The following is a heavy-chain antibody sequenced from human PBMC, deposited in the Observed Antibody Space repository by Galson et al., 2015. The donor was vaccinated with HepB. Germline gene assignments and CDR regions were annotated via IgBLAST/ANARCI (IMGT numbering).Heavy chain of an antibody. V-gene: IGHV3-9*01. CDR1: GFTFDDYA. Sequence: SLRLSCAASGFTFDDYAMHWVRQAPGKGLEWVSGISWNSGSIGYADSVKGRFTISRDNAKNSLYLQMNSLRAEDTALYYCAKDSRSYLKGLPSAYWGQGTLVTVSS. D-gene: IGHD5-18*01. CDR3: AKDSRSYLKGLPSAY. J-gene: IGHJ4*02. CDR2: ISWNSGSI.